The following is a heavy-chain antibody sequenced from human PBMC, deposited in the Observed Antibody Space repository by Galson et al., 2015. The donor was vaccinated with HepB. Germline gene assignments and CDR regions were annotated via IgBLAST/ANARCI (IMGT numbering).Heavy chain of an antibody. D-gene: IGHD3-10*01. Sequence: SLRLSCAASGFTFSSYGMSWVRQAPGKGLEWVSTISGTGGKTYYADSVKGRFTISRDNSKNTLYLQMNSLRDEDTAVYYCAKFYGADLLWFGELWDWGQGTLVTVSS. CDR1: GFTFSSYG. J-gene: IGHJ4*02. CDR2: ISGTGGKT. CDR3: AKFYGADLLWFGELWD. V-gene: IGHV3-23*01.